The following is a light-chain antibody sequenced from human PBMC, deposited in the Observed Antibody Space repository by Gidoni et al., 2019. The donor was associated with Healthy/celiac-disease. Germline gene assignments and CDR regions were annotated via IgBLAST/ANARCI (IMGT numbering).Light chain of an antibody. J-gene: IGLJ2*01. V-gene: IGLV2-23*02. CDR3: CSYAGSSTVV. CDR1: SSDVGSYNL. CDR2: EVS. Sequence: LTPPASVSGSPGQSITISCTGTSSDVGSYNLVSLYQQHPGKAPKLLIYEVSKRPSGVSNRFSGSKSGNTASLTISGPQAEDEADYYCCSYAGSSTVVFGGGTKLTVL.